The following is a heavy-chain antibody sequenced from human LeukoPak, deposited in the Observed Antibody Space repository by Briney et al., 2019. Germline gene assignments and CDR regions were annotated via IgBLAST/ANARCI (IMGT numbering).Heavy chain of an antibody. CDR1: GGSISSGGYS. J-gene: IGHJ4*02. V-gene: IGHV4-30-2*01. Sequence: SQTLSLTCAVSGGSISSGGYSWSWIRQPPGKGLEWIGYIYHSGSTYYNPSFKSRVTISVDRSKNQFSLKLSSVTAADTAVYYCARGDFDYWGQGTLVTVSS. CDR2: IYHSGST. CDR3: ARGDFDY.